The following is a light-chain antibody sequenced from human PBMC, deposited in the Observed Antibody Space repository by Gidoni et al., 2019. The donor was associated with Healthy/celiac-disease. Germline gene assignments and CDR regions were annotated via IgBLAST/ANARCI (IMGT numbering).Light chain of an antibody. CDR1: QIVSRY. V-gene: IGKV3-11*01. CDR2: DAS. J-gene: IGKJ1*01. CDR3: QQRSNWPRT. Sequence: EIVLTQSPATLSLSPGDRATLSCRASQIVSRYLAWYQQNPGQAPRLLIYDASNRATGIPARFSGSGSGTDFTLTISSLEPEDFAVYYCQQRSNWPRTFGQGTKVEIK.